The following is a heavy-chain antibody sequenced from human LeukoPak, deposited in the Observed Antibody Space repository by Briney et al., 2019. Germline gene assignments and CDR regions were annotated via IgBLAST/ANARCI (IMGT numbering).Heavy chain of an antibody. CDR3: ARSSLRGSGSLELDY. CDR2: IIPIFGTA. V-gene: IGHV1-69*13. CDR1: AYTFTSYG. Sequence: SSVKVTFKASAYTFTSYGISWVRQAPGQGLELMGGIIPIFGTANYAQKFQGRVTITADESTSTAYMELSSLRSEDTAVYYCARSSLRGSGSLELDYWGQGTLVTVSS. J-gene: IGHJ4*02. D-gene: IGHD3-10*01.